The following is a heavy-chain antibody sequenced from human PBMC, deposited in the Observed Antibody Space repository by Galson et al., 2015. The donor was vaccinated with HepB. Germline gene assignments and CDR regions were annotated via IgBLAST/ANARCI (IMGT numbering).Heavy chain of an antibody. CDR2: IDPSDSYT. CDR1: GYSFTSYW. Sequence: QSGAEVKKPGESLRISCKGSGYSFTSYWISWVRQMPGKGLEWMGRIDPSDSYTNYSPSFQGHVTISADKSISTAYLQWSSLKASDTAMYYCARQGYDILTGYQLGRYYYYGMDVWGQGTTVTVSS. V-gene: IGHV5-10-1*01. J-gene: IGHJ6*02. D-gene: IGHD3-9*01. CDR3: ARQGYDILTGYQLGRYYYYGMDV.